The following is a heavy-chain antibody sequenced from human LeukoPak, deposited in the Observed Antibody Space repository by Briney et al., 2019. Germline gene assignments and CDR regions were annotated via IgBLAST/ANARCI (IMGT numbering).Heavy chain of an antibody. Sequence: PGGSLRLSCAASGFTFSSYGMHWVRQAPGKGLEWVAFIRYDGSNKYYADSVKGRFTISRDNSKNTLYLQMNSLRAEDTAVYYCAKDRHYDILTGSDYWGQGTLVTVSS. CDR3: AKDRHYDILTGSDY. V-gene: IGHV3-30*02. D-gene: IGHD3-9*01. CDR1: GFTFSSYG. CDR2: IRYDGSNK. J-gene: IGHJ4*02.